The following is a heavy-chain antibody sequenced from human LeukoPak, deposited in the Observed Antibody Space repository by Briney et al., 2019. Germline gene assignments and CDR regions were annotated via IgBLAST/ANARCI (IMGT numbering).Heavy chain of an antibody. D-gene: IGHD3-16*01. CDR1: GGSISGYY. Sequence: SETLSLTCTVSGGSISGYYWSWIRQPAGKGLEWIGRIYTSGSTNYNPSLKSRVTMSVDTSKNQFSLTLSSVTAADTPVYYCARVVLGEEYYYYYYMDVLGKGTTVTVSS. J-gene: IGHJ6*03. V-gene: IGHV4-4*07. CDR3: ARVVLGEEYYYYYYMDV. CDR2: IYTSGST.